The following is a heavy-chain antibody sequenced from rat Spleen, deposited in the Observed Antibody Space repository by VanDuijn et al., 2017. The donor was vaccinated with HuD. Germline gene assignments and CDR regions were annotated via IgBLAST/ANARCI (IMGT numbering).Heavy chain of an antibody. D-gene: IGHD1-11*01. CDR3: ARPANYGGGYYFDY. CDR2: IDSVGIT. V-gene: IGHV3-3*01. CDR1: GYSITSSYR. Sequence: EVQLQESGPGLVKPSQSLSLTCSVTGYSITSSYRWNWIRKFPGNKLEWMGYIDSVGITNYNPSLRSRISIARDTSKNQFFLQVNSVTTEDTATYYCARPANYGGGYYFDYWGQGFMVTVSS. J-gene: IGHJ2*01.